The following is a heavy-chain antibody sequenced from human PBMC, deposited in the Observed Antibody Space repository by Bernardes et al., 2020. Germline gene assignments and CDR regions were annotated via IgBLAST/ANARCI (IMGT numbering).Heavy chain of an antibody. Sequence: VGSLRLSCAASGFTFSSYAMSWVRQAPGKGLEWVSAISGSGGSTYYADSVKGRFTISRDNSKNTLYLQMNSLRAEDTAVYYCAKDVTVTAVGWYFDLWGRGTLVTVSS. CDR3: AKDVTVTAVGWYFDL. J-gene: IGHJ2*01. D-gene: IGHD2-21*02. CDR2: ISGSGGST. CDR1: GFTFSSYA. V-gene: IGHV3-23*01.